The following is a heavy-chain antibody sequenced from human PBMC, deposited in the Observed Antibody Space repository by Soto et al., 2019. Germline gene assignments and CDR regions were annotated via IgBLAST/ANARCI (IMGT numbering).Heavy chain of an antibody. CDR1: GFTFSRYW. Sequence: EVQLVESGGGLVQPGGSVRLSCAASGFTFSRYWMTWVRQAPGKGLEWVANLNEDGSEKHYVDSVKGRFTISRDNAKTSLYLQMSSLRAEDTAVYYCARGYCSGGSCSSVPDHWGQGTLVTVSS. V-gene: IGHV3-7*04. D-gene: IGHD2-15*01. CDR3: ARGYCSGGSCSSVPDH. CDR2: LNEDGSEK. J-gene: IGHJ4*02.